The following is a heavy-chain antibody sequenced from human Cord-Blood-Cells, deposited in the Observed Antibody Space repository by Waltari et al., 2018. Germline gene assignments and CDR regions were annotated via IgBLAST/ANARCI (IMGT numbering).Heavy chain of an antibody. V-gene: IGHV4-38-2*01. D-gene: IGHD6-6*01. CDR1: GYSLSSGYY. CDR2: IYHSGST. CDR3: ARGPSSIVDY. J-gene: IGHJ4*02. Sequence: QVQLQESGPGLVKPSETLSLTCAVSGYSLSSGYYWGWIRQPPGKGLEWIGSIYHSGSTYYNPSLKSRVTISVDTSKNQFSLKLSSVTAADTAVYYCARGPSSIVDYWGQGTLVTVSS.